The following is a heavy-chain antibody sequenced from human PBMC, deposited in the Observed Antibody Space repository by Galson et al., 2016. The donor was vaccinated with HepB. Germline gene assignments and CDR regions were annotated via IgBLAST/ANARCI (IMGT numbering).Heavy chain of an antibody. J-gene: IGHJ4*02. D-gene: IGHD3-10*01. Sequence: SVKVSCKASGYTFTTYDINWVRQAPGQGLEWMGWMNPDSGNTGYAQKFQGRVTMTRDTSISTAYMELSSLRSEDTAVYYCATYPPYDGTYRGFAYWGQGTLVTVSS. CDR1: GYTFTTYD. V-gene: IGHV1-8*01. CDR2: MNPDSGNT. CDR3: ATYPPYDGTYRGFAY.